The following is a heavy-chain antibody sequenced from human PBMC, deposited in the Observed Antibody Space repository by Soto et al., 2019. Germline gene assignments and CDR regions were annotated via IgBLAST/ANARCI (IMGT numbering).Heavy chain of an antibody. CDR2: ISYDASNK. J-gene: IGHJ4*02. V-gene: IGHV3-30*09. CDR1: GFTFSSYA. Sequence: QVQLVESGGGVVQPGRSLRLSCAASGFTFSSYAMHWVRQAPGKGLEWVAVISYDASNKYYADSVKGRFAISRDNSKNRLYRQMNSLRAEDTAVYYCAGGYSSSSAAFDYWGQGTLVTVSS. D-gene: IGHD6-13*01. CDR3: AGGYSSSSAAFDY.